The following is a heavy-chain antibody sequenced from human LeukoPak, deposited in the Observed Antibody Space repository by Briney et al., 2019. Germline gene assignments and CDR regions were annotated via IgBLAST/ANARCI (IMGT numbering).Heavy chain of an antibody. V-gene: IGHV1-2*02. CDR1: GYTFTDYY. CDR2: INPNSGGT. D-gene: IGHD3-10*01. CDR3: ARNPVRGVIIGGY. Sequence: ASVKVSCKASGYTFTDYYMHWVRQAPGQGLAWMGWINPNSGGTNYAQKFQGRVTMTSDTSISTAYMELSRLRSDDTAVYYCARNPVRGVIIGGYWGQGTLVTVSS. J-gene: IGHJ4*02.